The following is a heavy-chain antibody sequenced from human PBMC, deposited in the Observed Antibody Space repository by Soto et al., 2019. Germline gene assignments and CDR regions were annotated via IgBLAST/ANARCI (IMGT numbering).Heavy chain of an antibody. V-gene: IGHV1-3*05. CDR1: GYTFTSYA. CDR2: INAGNGNT. Sequence: QVQLVQSGSEEKNPRASVKDYCKASGYTFTSYAMHSVRHAPGQRLEWMGWINAGNGNTKYSQKFQGRVTINRDTSAIAAYMELISLRSEDTAVYYCARSIVVVTALDYWGQGTLVTVSS. J-gene: IGHJ4*02. D-gene: IGHD2-21*02. CDR3: ARSIVVVTALDY.